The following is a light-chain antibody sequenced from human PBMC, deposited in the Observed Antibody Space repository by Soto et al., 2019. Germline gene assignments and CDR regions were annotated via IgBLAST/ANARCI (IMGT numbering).Light chain of an antibody. CDR2: EVS. CDR1: SSDVGKYDY. J-gene: IGLJ1*01. Sequence: QSVLTQPPSASGSPGQSVTISCTRTSSDVGKYDYVSWFQHHPGKAPKLIIYEVSKRPSGVSNRFSGSKSGNTASLTISGLQADDEADYYCTSYTSSSTYVFGTGTKLTVL. V-gene: IGLV2-14*01. CDR3: TSYTSSSTYV.